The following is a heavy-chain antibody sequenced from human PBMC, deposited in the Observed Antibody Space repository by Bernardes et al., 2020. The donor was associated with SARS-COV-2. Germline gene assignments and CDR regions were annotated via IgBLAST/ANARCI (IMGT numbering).Heavy chain of an antibody. CDR3: ARDRGEFLEWLFPRLDV. J-gene: IGHJ6*02. Sequence: GGSLRLSCEASGFTFSSHGMHWVRQAPGKGLEWVAVIWSDGSKIDYADSVKGRFTISRDNSKNTLYLQMDSLRDDDMAVYYCARDRGEFLEWLFPRLDVWGQGTTVTVSS. D-gene: IGHD3-3*01. V-gene: IGHV3-33*01. CDR1: GFTFSSHG. CDR2: IWSDGSKI.